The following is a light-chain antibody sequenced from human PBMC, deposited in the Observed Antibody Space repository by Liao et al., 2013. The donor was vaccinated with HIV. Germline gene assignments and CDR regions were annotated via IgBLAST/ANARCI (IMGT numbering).Light chain of an antibody. Sequence: SYELTQPPSVSVSPGQTARITCSGDALPKQYAYWYQQKPGQAPVLVIYKDSERPSGIPERFSGSSSGTTVTLTISGVQAEDEADYYCQAWDSSTACVVFGGGTKLTVL. J-gene: IGLJ2*01. CDR1: ALPKQY. CDR2: KDS. CDR3: QAWDSSTACVV. V-gene: IGLV3-25*03.